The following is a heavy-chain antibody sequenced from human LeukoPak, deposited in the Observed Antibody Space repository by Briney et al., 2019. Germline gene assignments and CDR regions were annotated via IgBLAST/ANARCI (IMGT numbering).Heavy chain of an antibody. J-gene: IGHJ4*02. CDR1: GFTFDDYA. D-gene: IGHD3-9*01. Sequence: GGSLRLSCAASGFTFDDYAMHWVRQAPGKGLEWVSGISWDSGSIGYADSVKGRFTISRDNAKNSLYLQMNSLRAEDTALYYCARGTGYYLIFPFDYWGQGTLVTVSS. CDR2: ISWDSGSI. CDR3: ARGTGYYLIFPFDY. V-gene: IGHV3-9*01.